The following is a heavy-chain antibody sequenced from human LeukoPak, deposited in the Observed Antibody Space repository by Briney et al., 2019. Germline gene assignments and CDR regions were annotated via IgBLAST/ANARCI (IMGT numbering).Heavy chain of an antibody. D-gene: IGHD3-22*01. V-gene: IGHV4-39*01. CDR1: GGSISSTTYY. J-gene: IGHJ4*02. CDR2: IFYSGGT. CDR3: ARRVYDSGGYYPTSQYFFDH. Sequence: PSETLSLTCTVSGGSISSTTYYWGWIRQPPGKDLERIGNIFYSGGTYYNPSLNSRVTISVDTSKNQFSLKLTYVTAADTAVYYCARRVYDSGGYYPTSQYFFDHWGEGILVTV.